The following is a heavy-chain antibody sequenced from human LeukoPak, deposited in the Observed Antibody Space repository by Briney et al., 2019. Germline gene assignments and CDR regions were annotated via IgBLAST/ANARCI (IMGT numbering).Heavy chain of an antibody. CDR1: GYTFTSYG. CDR3: ARDRRSGSYWKYFDY. V-gene: IGHV1-18*01. Sequence: ASVKVSCKTSGYTFTSYGISWVRQAPGQGLEWMGWISAYNGNTNYAQKLQGRVTMTTGTSTSTAYMELRSLRSDDTAVYYCARDRRSGSYWKYFDYWGQGTLVTVSS. CDR2: ISAYNGNT. D-gene: IGHD1-26*01. J-gene: IGHJ4*02.